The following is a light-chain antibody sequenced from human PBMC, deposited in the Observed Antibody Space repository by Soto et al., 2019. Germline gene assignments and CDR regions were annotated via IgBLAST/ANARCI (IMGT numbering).Light chain of an antibody. CDR2: GAS. CDR1: QSVSSN. CDR3: QQYNNWPPLT. V-gene: IGKV3-15*01. Sequence: EIVMTQSPATLSVSPGERATLSCRASQSVSSNLACYQQKPCQAPRLLIYGASTRATGIPARFSGSGSGTAFTLTISSLQSEDFAVYYCQQYNNWPPLTFGRGTKVEIK. J-gene: IGKJ4*01.